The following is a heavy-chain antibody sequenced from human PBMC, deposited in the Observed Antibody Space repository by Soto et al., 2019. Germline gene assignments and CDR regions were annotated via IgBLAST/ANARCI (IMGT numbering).Heavy chain of an antibody. CDR2: IGGRGNSA. Sequence: GGSLRLSCAASGFIFTNYAMNWVRQAPGKGLEWVSVIGGRGNSAYYADSVQGRFTISRDNSKNTLSLQMSSLTADDTAIYYCVREGRGSFDFWGRGPMVTVSS. D-gene: IGHD5-12*01. CDR3: VREGRGSFDF. CDR1: GFIFTNYA. V-gene: IGHV3-23*01. J-gene: IGHJ3*01.